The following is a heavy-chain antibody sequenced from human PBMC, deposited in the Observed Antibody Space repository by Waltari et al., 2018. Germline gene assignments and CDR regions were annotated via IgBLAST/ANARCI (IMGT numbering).Heavy chain of an antibody. D-gene: IGHD3-10*01. Sequence: QVQLVQSGAEVKKPGSSVKVSCKASGGTFSSYAISWVRQAPGQGLEWMGRSMPILGTANYEQKFQGRVTMTADKSTSTAYMELSSLRSEDTAVYYCARDRGSGSWPDYWGQGTLVTVSS. CDR3: ARDRGSGSWPDY. CDR1: GGTFSSYA. J-gene: IGHJ4*02. V-gene: IGHV1-69*08. CDR2: SMPILGTA.